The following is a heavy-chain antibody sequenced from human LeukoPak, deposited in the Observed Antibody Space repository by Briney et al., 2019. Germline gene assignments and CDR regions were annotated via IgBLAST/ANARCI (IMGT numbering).Heavy chain of an antibody. CDR1: GFTFSSYA. Sequence: PGGSLRLSCSASGFTFSSYAMHWVRQAPGKGLEYVSAISSNGGSTYYADSVKGRFTISRDNSKNTLYLQMSSLRAEDTAVYYCVKDPPDSTGYYPFAYWGQGTLVTVSS. J-gene: IGHJ4*02. V-gene: IGHV3-64D*06. CDR3: VKDPPDSTGYYPFAY. CDR2: ISSNGGST. D-gene: IGHD3-22*01.